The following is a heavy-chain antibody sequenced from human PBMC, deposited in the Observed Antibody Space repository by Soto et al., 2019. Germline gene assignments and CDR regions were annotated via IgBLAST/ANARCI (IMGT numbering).Heavy chain of an antibody. J-gene: IGHJ6*02. Sequence: QITLKESGPTLVKPTQTLTLTCTFSGFSLSTSGVGVGWIRQPPGKALEWLALIYWDDDKRYSPSLKSRLTITKDTPKNQGVLTMDNMDPVDTATYSCAHHSGYSSGWYGGGGYYYGMDVWGQGTTVTVSS. D-gene: IGHD6-19*01. CDR2: IYWDDDK. CDR3: AHHSGYSSGWYGGGGYYYGMDV. CDR1: GFSLSTSGVG. V-gene: IGHV2-5*02.